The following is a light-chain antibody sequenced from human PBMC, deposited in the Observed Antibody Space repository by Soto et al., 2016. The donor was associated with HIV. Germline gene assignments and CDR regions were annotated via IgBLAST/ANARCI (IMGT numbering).Light chain of an antibody. CDR2: QVF. CDR1: ALSKQY. J-gene: IGLJ1*01. Sequence: SYELTQPPSVSVSPGQTARITCSGDALSKQYVYWFQQKPGQAPVLIIYQVFKRPSGIPERFSGSSSGTTVTLTISGVQAEDEADYYCQTPVSSGVYVFGTGTKVTVL. CDR3: QTPVSSGVYV. V-gene: IGLV3-25*03.